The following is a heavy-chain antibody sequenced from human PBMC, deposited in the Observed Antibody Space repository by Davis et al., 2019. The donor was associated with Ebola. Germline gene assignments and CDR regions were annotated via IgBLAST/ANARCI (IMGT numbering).Heavy chain of an antibody. V-gene: IGHV3-74*01. CDR1: GFTFSTYW. Sequence: GESLKIPCAASGFTFSTYWMPWVRHAPGNGLGWISRINPDESSTSYAASVKGRFTISRDNAKNTLYLQMNSLRAEDTAVYYCAVPNRTYYDFWSGQNDYYYGMDVWGQGTTVTVSS. CDR3: AVPNRTYYDFWSGQNDYYYGMDV. CDR2: INPDESST. D-gene: IGHD3-3*01. J-gene: IGHJ6*02.